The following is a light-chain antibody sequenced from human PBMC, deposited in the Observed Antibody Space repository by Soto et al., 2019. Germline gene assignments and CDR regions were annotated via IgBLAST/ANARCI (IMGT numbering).Light chain of an antibody. V-gene: IGLV2-23*02. CDR1: SSDVGSYDR. CDR2: EVN. Sequence: QSALTQPASVSGSPGQSIAMSCTGTSSDVGSYDRVSWYQQHSGKAPTLMMYEVNKRPSGVSNRFSGSKSGNTASLTISGLQAEDEAYYYCCSSVGSPNWVFGGGTQLTVL. CDR3: CSSVGSPNWV. J-gene: IGLJ3*02.